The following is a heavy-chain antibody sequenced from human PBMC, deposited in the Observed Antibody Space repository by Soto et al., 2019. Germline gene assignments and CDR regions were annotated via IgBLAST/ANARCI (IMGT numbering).Heavy chain of an antibody. D-gene: IGHD5-12*01. Sequence: EVHLVESGGGLVQPGGSLRLSCAVSGFTVSGNYMSWVRQAPGRGLAWVAVIYTGGETYYADSVKGRFTISRDNSKNTLYLQMNSLRAEDTAVYYCARERWLHEGWGWFDPWGQGTLVTVSS. V-gene: IGHV3-66*01. CDR3: ARERWLHEGWGWFDP. J-gene: IGHJ5*02. CDR1: GFTVSGNY. CDR2: IYTGGET.